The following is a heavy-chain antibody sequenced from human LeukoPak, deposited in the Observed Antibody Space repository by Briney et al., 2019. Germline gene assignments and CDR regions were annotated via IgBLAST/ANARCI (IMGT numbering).Heavy chain of an antibody. CDR3: ASRPPSPYYYGSGSWN. D-gene: IGHD3-10*01. CDR1: GGSISSYY. V-gene: IGHV4-39*07. CDR2: IYYSGST. Sequence: SGTLSLTCTVSGGSISSYYWGWIRQPPGKGLEWIGSIYYSGSTYYNPSLKSRVTISVDTSKNQFSLKLSSVTAADTAVYYCASRPPSPYYYGSGSWNWGQGTMVTVSS. J-gene: IGHJ3*01.